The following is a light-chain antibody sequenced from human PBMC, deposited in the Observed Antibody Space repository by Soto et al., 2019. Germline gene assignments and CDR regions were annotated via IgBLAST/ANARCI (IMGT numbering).Light chain of an antibody. V-gene: IGLV2-14*01. J-gene: IGLJ1*01. CDR2: DVS. Sequence: QSALTQPASVSGSPGQSITISCTGTSSDVGGYNYVSWYQQHPGKAPKLMIYDVSNRPSGGSNRFSGSKSGNTASLTISGLQAEDEADYYCSSYTSSSTLLYVFGNGTKVTVL. CDR1: SSDVGGYNY. CDR3: SSYTSSSTLLYV.